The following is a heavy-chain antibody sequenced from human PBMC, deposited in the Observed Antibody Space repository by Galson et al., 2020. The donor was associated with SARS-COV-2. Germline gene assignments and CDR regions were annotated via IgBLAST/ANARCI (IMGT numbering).Heavy chain of an antibody. J-gene: IGHJ4*02. Sequence: GESLKISCAASGFTVSNDYMSWVRQAPGKGLEWVSVSYSGGSTYHADTVKGRFTISRDNSKNTLYRQMNSLRADDTAVCYCAGEYCGPGCLAFGDWGQGTLVTVSS. CDR1: GFTVSNDY. D-gene: IGHD2-15*01. V-gene: IGHV3-66*01. CDR3: AGEYCGPGCLAFGD. CDR2: SYSGGST.